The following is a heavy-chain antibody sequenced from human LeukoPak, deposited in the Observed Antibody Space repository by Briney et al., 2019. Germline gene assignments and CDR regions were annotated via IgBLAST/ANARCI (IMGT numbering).Heavy chain of an antibody. CDR3: AKAAAAPGFDF. J-gene: IGHJ4*02. Sequence: PGGSLRLSCAASGFSFGSFTMSWVRQAPGKGLEWVATVSGSGDRMYHADSVKGRFTISRDNSKNTIYLQMNSLRAEDTALYYCAKAAAAPGFDFWGQGTLVTVSS. D-gene: IGHD6-13*01. CDR2: VSGSGDRM. V-gene: IGHV3-23*01. CDR1: GFSFGSFT.